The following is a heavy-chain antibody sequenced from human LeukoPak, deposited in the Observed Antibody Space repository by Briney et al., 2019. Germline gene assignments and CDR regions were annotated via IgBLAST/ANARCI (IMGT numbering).Heavy chain of an antibody. Sequence: SETLSLTCAVSGYSISSGHWWSWVRQPPGKGLEWIGEIHHGGSTNYNPSLKSRVTISVDKSKNQFSLKLDSVTAADTAVYYCARNDYYSADYWGQGTLVTVSS. D-gene: IGHD3-22*01. CDR2: IHHGGST. J-gene: IGHJ4*02. CDR3: ARNDYYSADY. V-gene: IGHV4-4*02. CDR1: GYSISSGHW.